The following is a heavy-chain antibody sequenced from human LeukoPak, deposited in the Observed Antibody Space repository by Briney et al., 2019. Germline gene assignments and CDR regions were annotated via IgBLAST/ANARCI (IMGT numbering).Heavy chain of an antibody. CDR2: IYHSGTT. D-gene: IGHD3-22*01. CDR3: ARDGVFHDSDGYSFDY. CDR1: NYSITSGYF. Sequence: PSETLSLTCAVSNYSITSGYFWGWIRQPPGKGLEWIAGIYHSGTTYYNPSLRNRVTLFVDTSKNQFSLKLTSLTAADTAVYYCARDGVFHDSDGYSFDYWGQGTLVTVSS. V-gene: IGHV4-38-2*02. J-gene: IGHJ4*02.